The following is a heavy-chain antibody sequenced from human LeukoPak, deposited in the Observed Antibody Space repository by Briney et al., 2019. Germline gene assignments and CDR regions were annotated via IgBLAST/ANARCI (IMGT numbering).Heavy chain of an antibody. D-gene: IGHD3-3*01. CDR2: IKQDGSEK. Sequence: GGSLRLSCAASGFTFSSYWMSWVRQAPGKGLEWVANIKQDGSEKYYVDFVKGRFTISRDNAKNSLYLQMNSLRAEDTAVYYCARDSSDFWSGYKAYYFDYWGQGTLVTVSS. J-gene: IGHJ4*02. CDR3: ARDSSDFWSGYKAYYFDY. CDR1: GFTFSSYW. V-gene: IGHV3-7*01.